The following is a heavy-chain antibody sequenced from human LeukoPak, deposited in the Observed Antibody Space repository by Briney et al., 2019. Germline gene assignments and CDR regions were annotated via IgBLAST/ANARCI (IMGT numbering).Heavy chain of an antibody. CDR3: ARGEPNYYDSSVGFDY. Sequence: SETLSLTCTVSGGSISSGDYYWSWIRQPPGKGLEWIGYIYYSGSTYYNPSLKSRVTISVDTSKNQFSLKLSPVTAADTAVYYCARGEPNYYDSSVGFDYWGQGTLVTVSS. CDR2: IYYSGST. CDR1: GGSISSGDYY. D-gene: IGHD3-22*01. V-gene: IGHV4-30-4*01. J-gene: IGHJ4*02.